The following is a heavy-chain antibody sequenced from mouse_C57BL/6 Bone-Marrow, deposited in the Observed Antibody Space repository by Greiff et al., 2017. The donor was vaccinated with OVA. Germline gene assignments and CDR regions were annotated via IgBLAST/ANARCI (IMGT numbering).Heavy chain of an antibody. D-gene: IGHD3-2*02. J-gene: IGHJ3*01. CDR3: ARKGDSSGYVWFAY. Sequence: QVQLKESGAELARPGASVKLSCKASGYTFTSYGISWVKQRTGQALEWIGEIYPRSGNTYYNEKFKGKATLTADKSSSTAYMELRSLTSEDSAVYFCARKGDSSGYVWFAYWGQGTLVTVSA. CDR1: GYTFTSYG. V-gene: IGHV1-81*01. CDR2: IYPRSGNT.